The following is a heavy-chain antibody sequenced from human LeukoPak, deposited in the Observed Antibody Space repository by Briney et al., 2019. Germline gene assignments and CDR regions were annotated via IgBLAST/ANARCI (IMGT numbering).Heavy chain of an antibody. Sequence: GGSLRLSCAASGFTFSDYYMSWIRQAPGKGLEWISYISSSSSTIYYADSVRGRFTISRDNFKNTVSLQLNSLRAEDTAMYYCAKDDDWGRFNHWGQGTLVTVSS. CDR1: GFTFSDYY. J-gene: IGHJ1*01. CDR2: ISSSSSTI. D-gene: IGHD3-16*01. CDR3: AKDDDWGRFNH. V-gene: IGHV3-11*01.